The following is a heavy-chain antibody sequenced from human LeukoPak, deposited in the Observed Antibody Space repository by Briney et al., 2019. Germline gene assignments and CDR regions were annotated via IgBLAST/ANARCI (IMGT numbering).Heavy chain of an antibody. D-gene: IGHD4-17*01. CDR2: INHSGST. Sequence: SETLSLTCGVYGGSFSGFYWSWIRQPPEKGLEWIGEINHSGSTNYNPSLKSRVTISVDMSNNQFSLKLSSVTAADTAVYYCARTGYFYTTGNFDLWGQGTLVAVSS. V-gene: IGHV4-34*01. J-gene: IGHJ4*02. CDR1: GGSFSGFY. CDR3: ARTGYFYTTGNFDL.